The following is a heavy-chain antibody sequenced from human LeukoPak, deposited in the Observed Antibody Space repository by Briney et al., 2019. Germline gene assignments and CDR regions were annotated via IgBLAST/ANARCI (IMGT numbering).Heavy chain of an antibody. CDR3: ARLGYYSSGPFSYFDY. V-gene: IGHV3-30-3*01. J-gene: IGHJ4*02. Sequence: PGGSPRLSCAASGFTFSRYAMHWVRQAPGQGLEWVAVISYDGSNEYYADSVKGRFTISRDSSENTLYLQMNSLRVEDTAVYYCARLGYYSSGPFSYFDYWGQGTLVTVSS. D-gene: IGHD3-10*01. CDR2: ISYDGSNE. CDR1: GFTFSRYA.